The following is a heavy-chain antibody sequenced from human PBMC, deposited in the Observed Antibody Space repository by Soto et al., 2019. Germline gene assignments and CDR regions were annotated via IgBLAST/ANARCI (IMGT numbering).Heavy chain of an antibody. CDR3: AGGIAAADNYYYGMDV. CDR2: IIPIFGTA. J-gene: IGHJ6*02. CDR1: GGTFSSYA. Sequence: SVKVSCKASGGTFSSYAISWVRQAPGQGLEWMGGIIPIFGTANYAQKFQGRVTITADESTSTAYMELSSLRSEDTAVYYCAGGIAAADNYYYGMDVWGQGTTVTVSS. D-gene: IGHD6-13*01. V-gene: IGHV1-69*13.